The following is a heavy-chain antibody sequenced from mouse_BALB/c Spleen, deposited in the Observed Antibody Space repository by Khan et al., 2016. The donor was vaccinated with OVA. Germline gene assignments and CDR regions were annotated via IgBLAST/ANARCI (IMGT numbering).Heavy chain of an antibody. CDR3: TGGRAY. V-gene: IGHV3-2*02. CDR1: GYSITSDYA. D-gene: IGHD3-3*01. Sequence: EVKLLESGPGLVKPSQSLSLTCTVTGYSITSDYAWNWIRQFPGNKLEWMGYISYCGTTSYTPSLKSRISITRDTSKNQFFLQLNSLTTEDTATYYCTGGRAYWGQGTLVTVSA. J-gene: IGHJ3*01. CDR2: ISYCGTT.